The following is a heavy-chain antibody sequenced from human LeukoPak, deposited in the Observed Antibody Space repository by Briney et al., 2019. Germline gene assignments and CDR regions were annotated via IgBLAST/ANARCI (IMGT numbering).Heavy chain of an antibody. CDR2: INTNTGNP. D-gene: IGHD2-15*01. CDR3: ARVLRYCSGGNCYSGGLGYMDV. CDR1: GYTFTSYA. V-gene: IGHV7-4-1*02. Sequence: ASVKVSCKASGYTFTSYAMGWVRQAPGHGLEWMGWINTNTGNPTYAQGFTGRFVFSLDTSVSTAYLQISSLEAEDTAVYYCARVLRYCSGGNCYSGGLGYMDVWGKGTTVTVSS. J-gene: IGHJ6*03.